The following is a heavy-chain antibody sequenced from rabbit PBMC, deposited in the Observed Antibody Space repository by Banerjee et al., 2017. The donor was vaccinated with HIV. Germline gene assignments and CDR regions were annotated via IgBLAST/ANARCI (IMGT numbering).Heavy chain of an antibody. D-gene: IGHD6-1*01. J-gene: IGHJ4*01. CDR3: ARDYGGYGYASYFNL. V-gene: IGHV1S40*01. CDR1: GFSFSGSYY. Sequence: QSLEESGGDLVKPGASLTLTCTASGFSFSGSYYMCWVRQAPGKGLEWIACIYSGFSDIIYYASWAKGRFTISKTSSTTVTLQMTSLTAADTATYFCARDYGGYGYASYFNLWGPGTLVTVS. CDR2: IYSGFSDII.